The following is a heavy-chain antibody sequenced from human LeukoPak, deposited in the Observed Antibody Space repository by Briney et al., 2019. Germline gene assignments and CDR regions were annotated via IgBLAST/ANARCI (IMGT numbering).Heavy chain of an antibody. CDR3: ARDSDYYGSGLDAFDI. Sequence: ASVKVSCKASGYTFTSYYMHWVRQAPGQGLEWMGIINPSGGSTSYAQKFQGRVTMTRDMSTSTVYMELSSLRSEDTAVYYCARDSDYYGSGLDAFDIWGQGTMVTVSS. V-gene: IGHV1-46*01. D-gene: IGHD3-10*01. CDR2: INPSGGST. J-gene: IGHJ3*02. CDR1: GYTFTSYY.